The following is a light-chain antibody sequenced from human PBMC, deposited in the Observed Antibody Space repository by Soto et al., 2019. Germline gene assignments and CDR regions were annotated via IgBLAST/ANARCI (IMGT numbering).Light chain of an antibody. V-gene: IGLV1-44*01. J-gene: IGLJ3*02. CDR2: SSD. CDR3: ASWDDSLNGWV. Sequence: QSVLTQPPSASGTPGQRVAFSCSGSKSNIGGNAVNWFQHLPGTAPHLLIYSSDQRPSGVPDRFSGSKTGTSASLAISGLLSEDEADYSCASWDDSLNGWVFGGGTQLTVL. CDR1: KSNIGGNA.